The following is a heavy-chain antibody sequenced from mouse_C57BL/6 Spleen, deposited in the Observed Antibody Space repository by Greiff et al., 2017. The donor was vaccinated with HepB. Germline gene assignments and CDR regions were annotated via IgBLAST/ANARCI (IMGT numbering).Heavy chain of an antibody. CDR3: AREGYYYGSSYYFDY. CDR2: INYDGSST. CDR1: GFTFSDYY. Sequence: EVQRVESEGGLVQPGSSMKLSCTASGFTFSDYYMAWVRQVPEKGLEWVANINYDGSSTYYLDSLKSRFIISRDNAKNILYLQMSSLKSEDTATYYCAREGYYYGSSYYFDYWGQGTTLTVSS. V-gene: IGHV5-16*01. D-gene: IGHD1-1*01. J-gene: IGHJ2*01.